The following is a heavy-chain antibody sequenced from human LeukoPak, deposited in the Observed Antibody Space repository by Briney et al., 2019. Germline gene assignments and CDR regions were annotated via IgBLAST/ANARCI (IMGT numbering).Heavy chain of an antibody. D-gene: IGHD6-19*01. CDR1: GFTFSSYA. Sequence: GGSLRLSCAASGFTFSSYAMHWVRQAPGKGLEWVAVITYDGGNKYYAESVKGRFTISRDNSKNTLYLQMNSLRAEDTAVYYCAKVPRQNGWFPLSDYWGQGALVTVSS. CDR2: ITYDGGNK. V-gene: IGHV3-30*18. CDR3: AKVPRQNGWFPLSDY. J-gene: IGHJ4*02.